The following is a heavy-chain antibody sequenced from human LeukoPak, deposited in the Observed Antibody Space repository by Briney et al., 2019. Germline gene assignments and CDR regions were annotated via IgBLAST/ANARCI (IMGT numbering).Heavy chain of an antibody. V-gene: IGHV3-30-3*01. J-gene: IGHJ5*02. CDR1: GFSFSNYA. CDR2: IAYDGSSK. CDR3: ARQTTDWFDP. D-gene: IGHD4-17*01. Sequence: GGSLRLSCAASGFSFSNYAMHWVRQAPGKGLEWVAVIAYDGSSKYYADSVKGRFTISRDNSKNTLYVQMNSLRGEDTAVYYCARQTTDWFDPWGQGALVTVSS.